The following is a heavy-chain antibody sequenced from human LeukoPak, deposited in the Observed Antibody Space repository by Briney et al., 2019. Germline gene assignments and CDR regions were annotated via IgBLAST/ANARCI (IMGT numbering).Heavy chain of an antibody. V-gene: IGHV4-59*01. J-gene: IGHJ6*04. CDR3: ARGEDIVVVPAAKKYYYYGMDV. CDR1: GVSISSYY. D-gene: IGHD2-2*01. Sequence: TSETLSLTCTVSGVSISSYYWSWVRQPPGKGLEWLGYIYYSGSTNYNPSLKSRVTISVDTSKNQFSLKLSSVTAADTAVYYCARGEDIVVVPAAKKYYYYGMDVWGKGTTVTVSS. CDR2: IYYSGST.